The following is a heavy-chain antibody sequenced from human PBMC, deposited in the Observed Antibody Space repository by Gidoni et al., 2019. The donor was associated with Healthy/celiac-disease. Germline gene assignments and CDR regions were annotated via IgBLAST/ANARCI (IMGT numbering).Heavy chain of an antibody. D-gene: IGHD2-15*01. V-gene: IGHV3-21*01. CDR1: GFTFSSYS. J-gene: IGHJ6*02. Sequence: EVQLVESGGGLVKPGGSLRLSCAASGFTFSSYSMNWVRQAPGKGLEWVSSISSSSSYIYYADSVKGRFTISRDNAKNSLYLQMNSLRAEDTAVYYCARDQGYCSGGSCYSLDYYGMDVWGQGTTVTVSS. CDR2: ISSSSSYI. CDR3: ARDQGYCSGGSCYSLDYYGMDV.